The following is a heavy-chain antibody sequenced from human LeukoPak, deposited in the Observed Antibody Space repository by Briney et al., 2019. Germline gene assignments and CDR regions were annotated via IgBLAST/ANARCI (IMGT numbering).Heavy chain of an antibody. Sequence: ASVKVSCKASGYTFTSYGISWVPQAPGQGLEWMGWISAYNGNTNYAQKLQGRVTMTTDTSTSTAYMELRSLRSDDTAVYYCATAGRYRGLFDYWGQGTLVTVSS. D-gene: IGHD3-9*01. CDR1: GYTFTSYG. CDR3: ATAGRYRGLFDY. J-gene: IGHJ4*02. V-gene: IGHV1-18*01. CDR2: ISAYNGNT.